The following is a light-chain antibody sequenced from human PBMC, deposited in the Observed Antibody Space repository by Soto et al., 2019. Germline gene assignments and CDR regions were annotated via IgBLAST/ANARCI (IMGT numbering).Light chain of an antibody. CDR3: QQYGSSPWT. J-gene: IGKJ1*01. V-gene: IGKV3-20*01. CDR2: DAS. Sequence: EIVMTQSPATLSVSPGERATLSCRASQSVSSNFAWYQQKPGQAPRLLIYDASSRATGIPDRFSGSGSGTDFTLTISRLEPEDFAVYYCQQYGSSPWTFGQGTKVDIK. CDR1: QSVSSN.